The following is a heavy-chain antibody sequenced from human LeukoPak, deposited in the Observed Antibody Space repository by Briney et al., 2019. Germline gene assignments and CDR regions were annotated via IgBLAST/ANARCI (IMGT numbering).Heavy chain of an antibody. V-gene: IGHV3-30*04. CDR2: ISYDGTDK. J-gene: IGHJ6*03. CDR1: GFTFSSYA. D-gene: IGHD1-26*01. Sequence: QAGGSLRLSCAASGFTFSSYAMHWVRQAPGKGLEWVAVISYDGTDKHYADSVKGRFTISRDNSKNTPFLQMNSLRTEDTAVYYCARVRLRATYYYYYMDVWGKGTTVTVSS. CDR3: ARVRLRATYYYYYMDV.